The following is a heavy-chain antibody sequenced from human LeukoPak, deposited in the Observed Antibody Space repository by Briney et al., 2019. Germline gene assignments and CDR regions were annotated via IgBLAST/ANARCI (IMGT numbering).Heavy chain of an antibody. J-gene: IGHJ1*01. CDR2: IYYSGTT. CDR1: GGSISSTTYY. V-gene: IGHV4-39*02. CDR3: ARAHHLKYFHH. Sequence: SEILSLTCTVSGGSISSTTYYWGWIRQPPGKGLEWIGTIYYSGTTYYNPSLKSRVTVSVDTSKNQFSLELSSVTAADTAVYYGARAHHLKYFHHWGQGTLVSVSS.